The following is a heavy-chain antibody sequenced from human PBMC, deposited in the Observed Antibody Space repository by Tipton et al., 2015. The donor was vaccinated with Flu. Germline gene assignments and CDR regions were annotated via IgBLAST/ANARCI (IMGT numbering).Heavy chain of an antibody. D-gene: IGHD2/OR15-2a*01. CDR3: ARSSTAGGPLRP. V-gene: IGHV4-34*01. CDR2: IHHSGNT. J-gene: IGHJ5*02. CDR1: GGSFTDYY. Sequence: TLSLTCAVYGGSFTDYYWSWIRQPPGKGLEWIGEIHHSGNTKYNPSLKSRVTISVDTSKNQFSLKVNSVTAADTAVYYCARSSTAGGPLRPWGQGTLVTVSS.